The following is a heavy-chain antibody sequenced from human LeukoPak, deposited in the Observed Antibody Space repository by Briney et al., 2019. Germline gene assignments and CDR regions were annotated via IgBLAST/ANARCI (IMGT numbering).Heavy chain of an antibody. CDR2: MKPSNGGT. CDR1: GYTVTVCD. CDR3: ARAYHGSGSYSRDY. J-gene: IGHJ4*02. V-gene: IGHV1-2*02. D-gene: IGHD3-10*01. Sequence: ASVKLSCNPTGYTVTVCDIHWVRQGPGPGLQLMGCMKPSNGGTNYSQAFQGSVTMTTETSFGTAHREWRSLTPADAAPYYWARAYHGSGSYSRDYWGQGTLVTVSS.